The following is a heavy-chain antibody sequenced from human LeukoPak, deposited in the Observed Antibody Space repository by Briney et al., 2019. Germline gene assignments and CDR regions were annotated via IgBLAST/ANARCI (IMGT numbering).Heavy chain of an antibody. CDR2: IYHSGST. J-gene: IGHJ4*02. CDR3: AGSTCSGGSCYSGDYFDY. V-gene: IGHV4-4*02. CDR1: GGSISSSNW. Sequence: PSGTLSLTCAGSGGSISSSNWWSWVRQPPGKGLECMGEIYHSGSTNYNPSLKSRVTISVDKSKTQFSLKLSSVTAADTAVYYCAGSTCSGGSCYSGDYFDYWGQGTLVTVSS. D-gene: IGHD2-15*01.